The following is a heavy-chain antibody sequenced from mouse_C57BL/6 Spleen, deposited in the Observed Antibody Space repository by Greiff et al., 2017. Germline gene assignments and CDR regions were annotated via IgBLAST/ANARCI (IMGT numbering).Heavy chain of an antibody. D-gene: IGHD1-1*01. CDR3: ARSTYTGRGYFDY. Sequence: EVQLQQSGPELVKPGASVKISCKASGYTFTDYYMNWVKQSHGKSLEWIGDINPNNGGTSYKQKFKGKATLTVDKSSSTAYMELRSLTSEDSAVYYCARSTYTGRGYFDYWGQGTTLTVSS. CDR2: INPNNGGT. J-gene: IGHJ2*01. CDR1: GYTFTDYY. V-gene: IGHV1-26*01.